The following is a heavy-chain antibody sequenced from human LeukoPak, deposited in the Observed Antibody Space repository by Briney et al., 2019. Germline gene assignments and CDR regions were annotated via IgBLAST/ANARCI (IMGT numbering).Heavy chain of an antibody. CDR2: ISRSSSYI. Sequence: PGGSLRLSCAAFGFTFSDYSMNWVRQAPGKGLEWASSISRSSSYIHYADSVKGRFTISRDNAKNTMFLQMNRLRDEDTAVYYCARGLRGPDYWGQGTQVTVSS. V-gene: IGHV3-21*01. CDR3: ARGLRGPDY. CDR1: GFTFSDYS. J-gene: IGHJ4*02.